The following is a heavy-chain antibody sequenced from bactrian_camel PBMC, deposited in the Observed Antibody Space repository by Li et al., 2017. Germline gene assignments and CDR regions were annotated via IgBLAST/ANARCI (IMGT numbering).Heavy chain of an antibody. CDR1: GYTSSYDSNV. CDR2: IDREGLT. J-gene: IGHJ6*01. V-gene: IGHV3S10*01. CDR3: ARRSPVRSTWEKFAY. D-gene: IGHD1*01. Sequence: DVQLVESGGGSVQAGGSLRLSCVVSGYTSSYDSNVCMGWFRLAPGKEREGVASIDREGLTDYAGSVKGRFTTSKDNDKNTLYLQMNSLKPKDTAMYYCARRSPVRSTWEKFAYWGQGTQVTVS.